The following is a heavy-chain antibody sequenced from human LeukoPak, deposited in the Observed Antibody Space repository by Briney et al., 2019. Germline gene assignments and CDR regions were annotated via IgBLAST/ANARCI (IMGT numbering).Heavy chain of an antibody. CDR3: ARGYCSGGTCYLVENWLDP. D-gene: IGHD2-15*01. V-gene: IGHV1-2*06. Sequence: GASVKVSCKASGYTLTAYYIYWVRQAPGQGLEWMGRINPNSGGTDYAQNFQGRVTMTRDTSISTAYMELSRLRSDDATLYFCARGYCSGGTCYLVENWLDPWGQGTLVTVSS. CDR2: INPNSGGT. J-gene: IGHJ5*02. CDR1: GYTLTAYY.